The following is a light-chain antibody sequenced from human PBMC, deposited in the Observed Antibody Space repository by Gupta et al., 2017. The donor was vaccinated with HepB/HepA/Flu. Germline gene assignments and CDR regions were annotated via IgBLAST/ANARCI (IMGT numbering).Light chain of an antibody. CDR1: NIGRKN. Sequence: SSVLTQSPSVSVALGKTARIPCGGNNIGRKNVHWYQQRPGQAPVLVVRDDSDRPSGIPERFSGSNSGNTATLTINRVEAGDEADYYCQVWDSSSDYYVFGGGTTVTVL. V-gene: IGLV3-21*03. CDR3: QVWDSSSDYYV. CDR2: DDS. J-gene: IGLJ1*01.